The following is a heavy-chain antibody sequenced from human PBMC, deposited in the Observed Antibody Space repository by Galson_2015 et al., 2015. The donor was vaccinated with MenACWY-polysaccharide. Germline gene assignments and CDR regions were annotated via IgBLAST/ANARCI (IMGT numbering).Heavy chain of an antibody. CDR1: GFTFSSYS. J-gene: IGHJ6*02. D-gene: IGHD2-2*01. V-gene: IGHV3-21*01. CDR3: ARTKTYCSTSCYGNYYYGMDV. CDR2: ISSSSSYI. Sequence: SLRLSCAASGFTFSSYSMNWVRQAPGKGLEWVSSISSSSSYIYYADSVKGRFTISKDNAKNSLYLQMNSLRAEDTAVYYCARTKTYCSTSCYGNYYYGMDVWGQGTTVTVSS.